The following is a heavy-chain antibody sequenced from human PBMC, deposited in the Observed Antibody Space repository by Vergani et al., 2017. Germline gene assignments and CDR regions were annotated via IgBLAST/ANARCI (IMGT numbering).Heavy chain of an antibody. D-gene: IGHD3-22*01. Sequence: QVQLQESGPGLVKPSETLSLTCAVSGYSISSGYYWSWIRQPPGKGLEWIGYIYYSGSTNYNPSLKSRVTRSVDTSKNQFSLKLSSVTAADTAVYYCARAVVVTDDAFDIWGQGTMVTVSS. CDR3: ARAVVVTDDAFDI. CDR2: IYYSGST. J-gene: IGHJ3*02. V-gene: IGHV4-61*01. CDR1: GYSISSGYY.